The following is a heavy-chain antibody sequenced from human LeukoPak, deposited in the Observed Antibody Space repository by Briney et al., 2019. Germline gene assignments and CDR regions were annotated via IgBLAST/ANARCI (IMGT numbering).Heavy chain of an antibody. V-gene: IGHV3-30*18. CDR3: AKQGGYSGYQLFDY. CDR1: GFTFSSYG. J-gene: IGHJ4*02. CDR2: ISYDGSNK. D-gene: IGHD5-12*01. Sequence: GGSLRLSCAAPGFTFSSYGMHAVRPAPGKGLEWGAVISYDGSNKYYADSVKGRFTISRDNSKNTLYLQMNSLRAEDTAVYYCAKQGGYSGYQLFDYWGQGTLVTVSS.